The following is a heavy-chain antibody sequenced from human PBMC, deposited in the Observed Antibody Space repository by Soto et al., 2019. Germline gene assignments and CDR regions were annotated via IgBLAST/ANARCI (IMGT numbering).Heavy chain of an antibody. CDR3: ARDLDGSGSYYTGY. D-gene: IGHD3-10*01. V-gene: IGHV1-18*01. J-gene: IGHJ4*02. CDR2: IGPYKSNI. Sequence: SVKVSCKGSGYTFNNYGISWVRQAPGQGLEWMGRIGPYKSNIKYSEKLQGRVTMTTDTSTSTAYLDLRSLRSDDTAVYYCARDLDGSGSYYTGYWGQGTLVTVSS. CDR1: GYTFNNYG.